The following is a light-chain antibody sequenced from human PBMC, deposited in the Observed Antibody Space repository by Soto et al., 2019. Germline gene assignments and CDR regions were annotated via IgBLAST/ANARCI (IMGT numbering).Light chain of an antibody. Sequence: DIVLTQSPGTLYLSPGERAILSCRASQSVSSTSLAWYQQRPGQAPRLLIYHVSSRANGIPDRFSGSGSGTDFTLTISTLEPEDFAVYYCQQYNSFPYTFGQGTKLEIK. CDR3: QQYNSFPYT. CDR1: QSVSSTS. V-gene: IGKV3-20*01. J-gene: IGKJ2*01. CDR2: HVS.